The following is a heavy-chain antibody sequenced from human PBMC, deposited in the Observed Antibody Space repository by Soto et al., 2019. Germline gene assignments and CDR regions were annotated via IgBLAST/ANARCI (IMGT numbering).Heavy chain of an antibody. D-gene: IGHD6-13*01. CDR1: WDSSKNSHW. CDR2: TYHSGTT. V-gene: IGHV4-4*02. CDR3: AREVNSSPARGPNWFDP. J-gene: IGHJ5*02. Sequence: TLSLTWAVAWDSSKNSHWCSLVRQTPGKGLEWIGETYHSGTTNYNPSLKTRVTISIDKSKNQFSLKMNSVTAADTAVYYCAREVNSSPARGPNWFDPWGQGTLVTVSS.